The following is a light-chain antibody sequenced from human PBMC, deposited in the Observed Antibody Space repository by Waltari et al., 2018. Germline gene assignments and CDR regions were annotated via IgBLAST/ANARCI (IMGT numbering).Light chain of an antibody. CDR2: DAS. Sequence: ERVMTQSPATLSVSPGETATLSCRASQRASTNLAGYQQKAGQAPRLLIYDASIRATGVPARFGGSGAGTEFTLNITGLQSEDFAVHYCQQYNNWLYTFGQGTKLEIK. CDR1: QRASTN. V-gene: IGKV3-15*01. J-gene: IGKJ2*01. CDR3: QQYNNWLYT.